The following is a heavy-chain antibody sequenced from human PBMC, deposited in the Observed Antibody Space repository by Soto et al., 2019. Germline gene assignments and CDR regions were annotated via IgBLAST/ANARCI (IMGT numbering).Heavy chain of an antibody. CDR2: ISSSSGTI. Sequence: PGGSLRLSCGASGLTFSSYAMSWVRQTPGKGLEWVSSISSSSGTIYYADSVKGRFTISRDNAKNSLYLQMNSLRAEDTAVYYCARDQGGWYNWFDPWGQGTLVTLSS. V-gene: IGHV3-48*01. CDR1: GLTFSSYA. CDR3: ARDQGGWYNWFDP. J-gene: IGHJ5*02. D-gene: IGHD2-15*01.